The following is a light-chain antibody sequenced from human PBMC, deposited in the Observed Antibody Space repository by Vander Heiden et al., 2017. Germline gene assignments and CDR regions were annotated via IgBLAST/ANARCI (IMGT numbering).Light chain of an antibody. Sequence: DIQMTQSPSSLSASVGDRVTITCRASESISTYLNWYQQRPGKAPKLVIYAASSLQSAVPSRFSGSGSGTDFTLTISSLQPEDFATYYCQQSYSTPLTFGGGTKVEIK. CDR1: ESISTY. J-gene: IGKJ4*01. CDR2: AAS. V-gene: IGKV1-39*01. CDR3: QQSYSTPLT.